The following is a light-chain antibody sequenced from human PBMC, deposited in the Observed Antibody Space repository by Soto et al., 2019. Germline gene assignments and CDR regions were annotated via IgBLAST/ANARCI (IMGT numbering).Light chain of an antibody. J-gene: IGLJ1*01. CDR1: SSDVGGYNY. V-gene: IGLV2-8*01. Sequence: ALTQPPSASGSPGQSVTISCTGTSSDVGGYNYVSWYQQHPGKDPRLMIYEVNKRPSGVPDRFSGSKSGNTASLTVSGLQAEDEADYYCCSYTGRDNYVFGTGSKVTVL. CDR2: EVN. CDR3: CSYTGRDNYV.